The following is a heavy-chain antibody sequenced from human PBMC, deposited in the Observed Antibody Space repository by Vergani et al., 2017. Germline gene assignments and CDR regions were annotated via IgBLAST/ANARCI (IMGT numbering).Heavy chain of an antibody. Sequence: QVQLVQSGAEVKKPGSSVKVSCKASGGTFSSYTISWVRQAPGQGLEWMGRIIPILGIANYAQKFQGRVTITADKSTSTAYMELSRLRSDDTAVYYCARGGDYDILTGYIYYYGMDVWGQGTTVTVSS. CDR2: IIPILGIA. V-gene: IGHV1-69*02. CDR1: GGTFSSYT. D-gene: IGHD3-9*01. CDR3: ARGGDYDILTGYIYYYGMDV. J-gene: IGHJ6*02.